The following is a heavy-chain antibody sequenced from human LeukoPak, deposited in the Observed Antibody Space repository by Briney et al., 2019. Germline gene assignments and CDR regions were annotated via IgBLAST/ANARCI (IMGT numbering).Heavy chain of an antibody. CDR2: IYHSGST. CDR1: GGSISSGGYS. V-gene: IGHV4-30-2*01. J-gene: IGHJ4*02. Sequence: SETLSLTCAVSGGSISSGGYSWSWIRQPPGKGLEWIGYIYHSGSTYYSPSLKSRVTISVDRSKNQFSLKLSSVTAADTAVYYCARGAVAGMIGFDYWGQGTLVTVSS. CDR3: ARGAVAGMIGFDY. D-gene: IGHD6-19*01.